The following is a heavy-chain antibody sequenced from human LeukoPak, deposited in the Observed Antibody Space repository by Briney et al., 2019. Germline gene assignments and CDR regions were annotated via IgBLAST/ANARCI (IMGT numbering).Heavy chain of an antibody. D-gene: IGHD3-22*01. CDR1: GYSISSGYF. CDR3: ARLSGYEDYYDSSGYDAFDI. CDR2: FYHGGST. J-gene: IGHJ3*02. Sequence: SETLSLTCSVSGYSISSGYFWGWIRQPPGKGLEWIGTFYHGGSTYYNPSLKSRVTISVDTSKNQFSLKLSSVTAADTAVYYCARLSGYEDYYDSSGYDAFDIWGQGTMVTVSS. V-gene: IGHV4-38-2*02.